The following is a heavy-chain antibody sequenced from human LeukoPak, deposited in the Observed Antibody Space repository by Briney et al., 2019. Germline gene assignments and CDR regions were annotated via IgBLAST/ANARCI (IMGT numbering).Heavy chain of an antibody. CDR2: VSSDGNKE. Sequence: SGGSLRLSCAASGFTFSRFGMHWVRQAPGRGPEWVACVSSDGNKEYYVDSVKGRFTISRDNSKNTLYLQMNSLRAEDTAVYYCAKRLPAAGRFDYWGQGTLVTVSS. CDR3: AKRLPAAGRFDY. V-gene: IGHV3-30*18. D-gene: IGHD6-13*01. J-gene: IGHJ4*02. CDR1: GFTFSRFG.